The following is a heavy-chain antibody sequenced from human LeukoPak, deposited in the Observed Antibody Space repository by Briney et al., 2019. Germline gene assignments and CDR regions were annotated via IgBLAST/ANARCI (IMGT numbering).Heavy chain of an antibody. V-gene: IGHV4-39*01. Sequence: PSETLSLTCTVSGGSISSSSYYWGWIRQPPGKGLEWIGSIYYSGSTYYTPSLKSRVTISVDTSKNQFSLKLSSVTAADTAVYYCARHDIRRGYSGYGTNWFDPWGQGTLVTVSS. D-gene: IGHD5-12*01. J-gene: IGHJ5*02. CDR1: GGSISSSSYY. CDR2: IYYSGST. CDR3: ARHDIRRGYSGYGTNWFDP.